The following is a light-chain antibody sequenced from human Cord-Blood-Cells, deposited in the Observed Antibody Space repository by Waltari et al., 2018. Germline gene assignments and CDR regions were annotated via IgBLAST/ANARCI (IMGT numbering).Light chain of an antibody. Sequence: EIVLTQSPGTLSLSPGERATLSCRASQCVSSSYLAWYQQKPGQAPRLLIYGASSRATGIPDRFSGSGSGTDVTLTISRLEPEDFALDYWQQYGSSPWTFGQGTKVEIK. CDR2: GAS. CDR1: QCVSSSY. CDR3: QQYGSSPWT. V-gene: IGKV3-20*01. J-gene: IGKJ1*01.